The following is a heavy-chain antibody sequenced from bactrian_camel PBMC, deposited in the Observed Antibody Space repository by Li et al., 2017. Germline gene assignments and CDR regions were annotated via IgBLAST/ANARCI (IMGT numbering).Heavy chain of an antibody. V-gene: IGHV3S1*01. D-gene: IGHD2*01. CDR2: INGYGFT. J-gene: IGHJ4*01. Sequence: QLVESGGGSVQAGGSLRLSCVASGYTVRRTCMAWFRQAPGKEREGFATINGYGFTTYTDSVKGRFTISRDNAKNTLYLRLNSLKTEDMAMYYCARGRGAWDEYNYWGQGTQVTVS. CDR1: GYTVRRTC. CDR3: ARGRGAWDEYNY.